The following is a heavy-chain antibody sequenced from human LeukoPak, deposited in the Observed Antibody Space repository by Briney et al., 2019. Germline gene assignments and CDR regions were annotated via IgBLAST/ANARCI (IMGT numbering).Heavy chain of an antibody. CDR3: AYQAAAGWYYFDD. D-gene: IGHD6-25*01. Sequence: ASVKVSCKASGYTFTSYGISWVRQAPGQGLEWMGWISAYNGNTNYAQKLQGRVTMTSDTSISTAHMELSRLRSDDTAIYYCAYQAAAGWYYFDDWGQGTLVTVSS. J-gene: IGHJ4*02. CDR2: ISAYNGNT. V-gene: IGHV1-18*01. CDR1: GYTFTSYG.